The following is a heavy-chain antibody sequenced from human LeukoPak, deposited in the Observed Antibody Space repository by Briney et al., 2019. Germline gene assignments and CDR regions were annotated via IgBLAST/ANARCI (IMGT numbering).Heavy chain of an antibody. Sequence: ASVKVSCKASGYTFTSYGISWVRQAPGQGLEWMGWISAYNGNTNYAQKLQGRVTMTTDTSTGTAYMELRSLRSDDTAVYYCARAGLYYYDSSGQLTDYWGQGTLVTVSS. J-gene: IGHJ4*02. V-gene: IGHV1-18*01. D-gene: IGHD3-22*01. CDR2: ISAYNGNT. CDR1: GYTFTSYG. CDR3: ARAGLYYYDSSGQLTDY.